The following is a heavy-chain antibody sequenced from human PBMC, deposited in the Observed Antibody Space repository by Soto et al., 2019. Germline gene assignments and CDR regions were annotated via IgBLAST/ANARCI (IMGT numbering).Heavy chain of an antibody. D-gene: IGHD7-27*01. CDR3: ATRLTGDVDYYYYGMDV. CDR2: IIPIFGTA. Sequence: SVKVSCKASGGTFSSYAIIWVRQAPGRGLEWMGGIIPIFGTANYAQKFQGRVTITADESTSTAYMELSSLRSEDTAVYYCATRLTGDVDYYYYGMDVWGQGTTVTVS. J-gene: IGHJ6*02. V-gene: IGHV1-69*13. CDR1: GGTFSSYA.